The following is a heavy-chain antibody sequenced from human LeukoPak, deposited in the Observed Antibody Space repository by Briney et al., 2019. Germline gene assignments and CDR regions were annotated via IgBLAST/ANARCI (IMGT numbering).Heavy chain of an antibody. CDR3: TRHGGGYYYFDY. CDR1: GFTFSSYN. J-gene: IGHJ4*02. D-gene: IGHD2-21*01. CDR2: GYYSGST. V-gene: IGHV4-39*01. Sequence: GSLRLSCAASGFTFSSYNMNWVRQPPGKGLEWIGSGYYSGSTYYNPSLMSRVTISVDTSKHHFSLKLNSVTAADTAVYYCTRHGGGYYYFDYWGRGTLVTVSS.